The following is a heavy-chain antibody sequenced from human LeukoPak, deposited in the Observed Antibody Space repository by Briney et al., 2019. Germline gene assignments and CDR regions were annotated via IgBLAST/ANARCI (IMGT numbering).Heavy chain of an antibody. J-gene: IGHJ4*02. V-gene: IGHV3-48*03. CDR3: ARDSYYYDSTYGY. CDR2: ISSGGTTI. CDR1: GFTFSSYE. D-gene: IGHD3-22*01. Sequence: GGSLRLSCAASGFTFSSYELNWVRQAPGKGLEWLSYISSGGTTIYYADSVKGRFTVSRDNAKNSLYLQMNSLRAEDTAVYYCARDSYYYDSTYGYWGQGTLVTVSS.